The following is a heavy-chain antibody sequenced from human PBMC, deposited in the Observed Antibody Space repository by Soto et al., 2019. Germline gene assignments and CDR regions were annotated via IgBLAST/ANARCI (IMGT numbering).Heavy chain of an antibody. V-gene: IGHV3-48*02. CDR3: ASSGYCSSTTCPTNWFDS. D-gene: IGHD2-2*01. CDR2: ISSGSSTI. Sequence: EVHLVESGGGLVQPGGSLRLSCAASGFTFSSYSMNWVRQAPGKGLEWISYISSGSSTIDYADSVKGRFTISRDNAKNSLYLQMNSLRDEDTAVYYCASSGYCSSTTCPTNWFDSWGQGTLVTVSS. J-gene: IGHJ5*01. CDR1: GFTFSSYS.